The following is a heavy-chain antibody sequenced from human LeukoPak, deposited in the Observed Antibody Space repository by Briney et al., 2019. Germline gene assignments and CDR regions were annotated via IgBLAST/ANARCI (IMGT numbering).Heavy chain of an antibody. CDR3: ARDPHYYDSSGYYGEAAFDI. J-gene: IGHJ3*02. V-gene: IGHV4-34*01. CDR2: INHSGST. Sequence: TSETLSLTCAVYGGSFSGYYWSWIRQPPGKGLEWIGEINHSGSTNYNPSLKSRVTISVDTSKNQFSLKLSSVTAADTAVYYCARDPHYYDSSGYYGEAAFDIWGQGTMVTVSS. D-gene: IGHD3-22*01. CDR1: GGSFSGYY.